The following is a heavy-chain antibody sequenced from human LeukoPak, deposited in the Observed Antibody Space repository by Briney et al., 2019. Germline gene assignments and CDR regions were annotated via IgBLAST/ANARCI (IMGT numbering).Heavy chain of an antibody. D-gene: IGHD3-3*02. Sequence: SETLSLTCAVSGGSISSYYWSWIRQPPGKGLEWIGYIYYSGSTNYNPSLKSRVTISVDTSKNQFSLKLSSVTAADTAVYYCATSPRRALANWFDPWGQGTLVTVPS. J-gene: IGHJ5*02. CDR2: IYYSGST. CDR1: GGSISSYY. CDR3: ATSPRRALANWFDP. V-gene: IGHV4-59*01.